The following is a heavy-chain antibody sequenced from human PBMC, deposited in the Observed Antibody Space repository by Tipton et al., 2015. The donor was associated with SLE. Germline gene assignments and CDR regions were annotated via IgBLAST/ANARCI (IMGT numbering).Heavy chain of an antibody. J-gene: IGHJ4*02. CDR2: IYYSGST. CDR3: ARQERGSNLIDY. D-gene: IGHD1-26*01. CDR1: GGSISSYY. V-gene: IGHV4-59*08. Sequence: LRLSCTVSGGSISSYYWSWIRQPPGKGLEWIGYIYYSGSTNYNPSLKSRVTISVDTSKNQFSLKLSSVTAADTAVYYCARQERGSNLIDYWGQGTLVTVSS.